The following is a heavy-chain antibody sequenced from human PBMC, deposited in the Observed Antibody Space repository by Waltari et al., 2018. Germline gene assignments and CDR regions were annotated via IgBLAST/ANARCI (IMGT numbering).Heavy chain of an antibody. Sequence: QVQLQESGPGLAKPSQTLSLTCTVSGDSITSTSFYWNWVRQPAGKGLEWIGRFYSSEYINYNPSLKSRVTISRDTSKKQFFLKLTSVTAADTAFYYCAREVTKVELGRRLPHFFDSWGQGTLVTVSS. CDR2: FYSSEYI. D-gene: IGHD7-27*01. V-gene: IGHV4-61*02. CDR1: GDSITSTSFY. CDR3: AREVTKVELGRRLPHFFDS. J-gene: IGHJ4*02.